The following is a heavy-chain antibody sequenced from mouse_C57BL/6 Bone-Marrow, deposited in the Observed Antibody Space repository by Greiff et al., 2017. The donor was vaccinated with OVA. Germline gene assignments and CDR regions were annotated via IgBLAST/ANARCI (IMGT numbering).Heavy chain of an antibody. CDR1: AYTFPSSW. V-gene: IGHV1-74*01. Sequence: VQLQQPGAELVKPGASVKVSSKASAYTFPSSWMPWLKQRPGQALEWIGRIHPSDSDTNYNQKFKGKATLTVDKSASTAYMQLSSLTSEDSAVYYGAIGLGYGSYWYFDVWGTGTTVTVSS. J-gene: IGHJ1*03. CDR2: IHPSDSDT. CDR3: AIGLGYGSYWYFDV. D-gene: IGHD3-2*02.